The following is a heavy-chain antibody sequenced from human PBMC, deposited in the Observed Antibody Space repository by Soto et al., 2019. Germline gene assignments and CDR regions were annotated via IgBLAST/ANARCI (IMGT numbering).Heavy chain of an antibody. CDR1: GFTFNSFA. Sequence: QVQLVESGGGVVQPGRSLRLSCAASGFTFNSFAMHWVRQAPGKGLEWVAVISYDGSNKSYADSVKGRFTISRHNSKNTLYLQMTSLRAEDTAVYYGARDDYFDFWGQGTLVTVSS. J-gene: IGHJ4*02. CDR3: ARDDYFDF. CDR2: ISYDGSNK. V-gene: IGHV3-30-3*01.